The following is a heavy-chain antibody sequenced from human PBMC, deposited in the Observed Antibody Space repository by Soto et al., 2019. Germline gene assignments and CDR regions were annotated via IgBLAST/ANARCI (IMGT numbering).Heavy chain of an antibody. CDR1: GFNFRNNG. CDR2: ISHDGGHE. Sequence: QVHLVESGGGVVQPGRSLRLSCAASGFNFRNNGMHWVRQVPGKGLEFVAVISHDGGHEDYADSVKGRFTISRDNSKNTLYLQMDSLRAEDTAVYYCAKVLYASESFDSEEAPYGMDVWGQGTTVTVSS. D-gene: IGHD3-10*01. V-gene: IGHV3-30*18. CDR3: AKVLYASESFDSEEAPYGMDV. J-gene: IGHJ6*02.